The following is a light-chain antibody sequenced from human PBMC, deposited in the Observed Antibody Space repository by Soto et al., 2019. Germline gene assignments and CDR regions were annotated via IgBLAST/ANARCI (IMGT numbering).Light chain of an antibody. CDR1: QDISSS. Sequence: IQLTQSPSSLSASVGDRVTITCRASQDISSSLAWYQQKAGKAPKLLIYGASILQSGVPSGFSGSGFGTDFTLTISSLRAEDFAIYFCQQTKSYPSTFGGGTRVEI. CDR2: GAS. J-gene: IGKJ4*01. CDR3: QQTKSYPST. V-gene: IGKV1-13*02.